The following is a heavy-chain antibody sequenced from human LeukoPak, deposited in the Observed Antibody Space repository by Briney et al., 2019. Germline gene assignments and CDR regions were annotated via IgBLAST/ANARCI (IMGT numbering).Heavy chain of an antibody. CDR1: GFTFSSYW. J-gene: IGHJ3*02. CDR3: ARERTLNCGGDCYPDAFDI. Sequence: RGSLRLSCAASGFTFSSYWMSWVRQAPGKGLEWVANIKQDGSEKYYVDSVKGRFTISRDNAKNSLYLQMNSLRAEDTAVYYCARERTLNCGGDCYPDAFDIWGQGTMVTVSS. V-gene: IGHV3-7*01. CDR2: IKQDGSEK. D-gene: IGHD2-21*02.